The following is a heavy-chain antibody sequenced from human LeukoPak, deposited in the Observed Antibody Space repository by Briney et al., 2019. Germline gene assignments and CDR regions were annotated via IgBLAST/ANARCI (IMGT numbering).Heavy chain of an antibody. V-gene: IGHV4-39*01. CDR3: ARGDMTGTNFDF. Sequence: SETLSLTCSVSGGSISSANYFWGWIRQPPGKGLEWIGSFYYVGSTYYNSSLKSRVTLSVDTSKSQFSLKLNSVTAADTAVYYCARGDMTGTNFDFWGQGTLVTVSS. D-gene: IGHD1-7*01. J-gene: IGHJ4*02. CDR1: GGSISSANYF. CDR2: FYYVGST.